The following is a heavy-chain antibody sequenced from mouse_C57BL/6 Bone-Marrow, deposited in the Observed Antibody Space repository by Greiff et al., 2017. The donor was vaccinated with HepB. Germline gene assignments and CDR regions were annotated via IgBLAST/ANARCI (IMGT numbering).Heavy chain of an antibody. D-gene: IGHD1-1*01. CDR1: GYTFTEYT. Sequence: QVQLQQSGAELVKPGASVKLSCKASGYTFTEYTIHWVKQRSGQGLEWIGWFYPGSGSIKYNEKFKDKATLTADKSSSTVYMELSRLTSEDSAVYFCARPEEGDYYGCSYPFAYWGQGTLVTVSA. CDR2: FYPGSGSI. V-gene: IGHV1-62-2*01. J-gene: IGHJ3*01. CDR3: ARPEEGDYYGCSYPFAY.